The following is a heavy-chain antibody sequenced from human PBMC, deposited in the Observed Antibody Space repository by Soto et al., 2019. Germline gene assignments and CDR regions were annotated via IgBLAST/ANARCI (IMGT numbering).Heavy chain of an antibody. D-gene: IGHD6-19*01. CDR2: IWYDGSNE. J-gene: IGHJ1*01. Sequence: QVQLVESGGGVVQPGRSLRLSCAASGFTFSSYGMHWVRQAPGKGLEWVALIWYDGSNEYYVDSVKGRFAISRDNSKSTRCLQMNSRRAEDTAMYYCAREEYSSGTGYLQRWGQGTLVTVSS. CDR1: GFTFSSYG. V-gene: IGHV3-33*01. CDR3: AREEYSSGTGYLQR.